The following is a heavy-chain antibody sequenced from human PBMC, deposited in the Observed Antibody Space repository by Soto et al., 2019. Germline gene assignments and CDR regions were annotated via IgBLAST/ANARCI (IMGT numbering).Heavy chain of an antibody. CDR1: GFTFSSYA. J-gene: IGHJ2*01. D-gene: IGHD4-17*01. V-gene: IGHV3-64D*06. CDR2: ISSNGGST. Sequence: GGSLRLSCSASGFTFSSYAMHCVRQAPGKGLEYVSAISSNGGSTYYADSVKGRFTISRDNSKNTLYLQMSSQRAEDTAVYYCVTDFSAYGDFWYFDLWGRGTLVTVSS. CDR3: VTDFSAYGDFWYFDL.